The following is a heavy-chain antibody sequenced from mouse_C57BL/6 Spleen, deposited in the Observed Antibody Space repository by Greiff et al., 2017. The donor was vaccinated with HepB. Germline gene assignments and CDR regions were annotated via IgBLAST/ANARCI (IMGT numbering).Heavy chain of an antibody. V-gene: IGHV3-6*01. J-gene: IGHJ1*03. CDR1: GYSITRGYY. Sequence: EVKLQESGPGLVTPSQSLSLTCSVTGYSITRGYYWNWIRQFPGNKLEWMGYISYDGSNNYNPSLKNRISITRDTSKNQFFLKLNSVTTEDTATYYCARDDYGYFDVWGTGTTVTVSS. CDR3: ARDDYGYFDV. CDR2: ISYDGSN.